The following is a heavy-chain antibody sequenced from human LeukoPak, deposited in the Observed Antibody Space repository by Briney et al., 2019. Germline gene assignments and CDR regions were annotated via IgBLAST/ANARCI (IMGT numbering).Heavy chain of an antibody. V-gene: IGHV1-69*05. CDR2: IIPIFGTA. CDR1: GDTFSSYA. Sequence: GASVKVSCKASGDTFSSYAISWVRQAPGQGLEWMGGIIPIFGTANYAQKFQGRVTITTDESMSTAYMELSSLRSEDTAVYYCAGCGGDCYSGWFDPWGQGTLVTVSS. J-gene: IGHJ5*02. D-gene: IGHD2-21*02. CDR3: AGCGGDCYSGWFDP.